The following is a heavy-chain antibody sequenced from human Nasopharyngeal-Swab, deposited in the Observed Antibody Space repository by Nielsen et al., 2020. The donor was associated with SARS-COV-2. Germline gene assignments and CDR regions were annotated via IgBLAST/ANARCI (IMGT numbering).Heavy chain of an antibody. CDR1: GFTFSNFG. D-gene: IGHD5-12*01. V-gene: IGHV3-30*03. CDR3: TTGYTGYVDDGY. Sequence: GESLKISCAASGFTFSNFGMHWVRQAPGKGLEWVAFIAHDASNEYYGDSVKGRFSISRDSSKNTLYLQMDSLRGEDTAVYYCTTGYTGYVDDGYWGQGTLVTVSS. J-gene: IGHJ4*02. CDR2: IAHDASNE.